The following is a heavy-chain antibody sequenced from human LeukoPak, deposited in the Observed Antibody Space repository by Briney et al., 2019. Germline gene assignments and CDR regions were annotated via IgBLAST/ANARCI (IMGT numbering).Heavy chain of an antibody. Sequence: ASVKVSCKASGYTFTSYAMNWVRQAPGQGLEWMGWISAYNGNTNYAQKLQGRVTMTTDTSTSTAYMELRSLRSDDTAVYYCARVKKEVRGVIITGPYYYMDVWGKGTTVTISS. CDR2: ISAYNGNT. V-gene: IGHV1-18*01. D-gene: IGHD3-10*01. CDR1: GYTFTSYA. CDR3: ARVKKEVRGVIITGPYYYMDV. J-gene: IGHJ6*03.